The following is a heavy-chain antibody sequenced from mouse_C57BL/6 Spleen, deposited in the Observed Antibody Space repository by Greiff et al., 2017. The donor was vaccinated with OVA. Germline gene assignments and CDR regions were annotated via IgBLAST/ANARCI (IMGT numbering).Heavy chain of an antibody. CDR3: AEDYGSSFGVAY. Sequence: VQLQQPGAELVRPGSSVKLSCKASGYTFTSYWMHWVKQRPIQGLEWIGNIDPSDSETHYNQKFKDKATLTVDKSSSTAYMQLSSLTSEDSAVYYCAEDYGSSFGVAYWGQGTLVTVSA. CDR2: IDPSDSET. V-gene: IGHV1-52*01. D-gene: IGHD1-1*01. J-gene: IGHJ3*01. CDR1: GYTFTSYW.